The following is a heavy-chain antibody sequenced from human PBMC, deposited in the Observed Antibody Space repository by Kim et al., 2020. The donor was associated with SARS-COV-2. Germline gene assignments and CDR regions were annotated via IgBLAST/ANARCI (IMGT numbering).Heavy chain of an antibody. D-gene: IGHD2-15*01. V-gene: IGHV3-23*01. Sequence: GGSLRLSCAASGFTFSSYAMSWVRQAPGKGLEWVSAISGSGGSTYYADSVKGRFTISRDNSKNTLYLQMNSLRAEDTAVYYCAKPGPYCSGGSCYRDYWGQGTLVTVSS. J-gene: IGHJ4*02. CDR1: GFTFSSYA. CDR2: ISGSGGST. CDR3: AKPGPYCSGGSCYRDY.